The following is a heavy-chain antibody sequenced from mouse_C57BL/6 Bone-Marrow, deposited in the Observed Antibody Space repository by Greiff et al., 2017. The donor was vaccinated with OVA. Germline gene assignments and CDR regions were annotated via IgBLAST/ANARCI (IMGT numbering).Heavy chain of an antibody. V-gene: IGHV3-6*01. J-gene: IGHJ3*01. Sequence: EVKLQESGPGLVKPSQSLSLTCSVTGYSITSGYYWNWIRQFPGNKLEWMGYISYDGSNNYNPSLKNRISITRDTSKKQFFLKLNSLTTEDTATYYCARGNYYGSSRGTWFADWGQGTLVTVSA. D-gene: IGHD1-1*01. CDR1: GYSITSGYY. CDR2: ISYDGSN. CDR3: ARGNYYGSSRGTWFAD.